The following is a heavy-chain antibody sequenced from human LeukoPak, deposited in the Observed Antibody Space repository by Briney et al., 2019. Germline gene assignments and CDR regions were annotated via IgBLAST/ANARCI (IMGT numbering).Heavy chain of an antibody. D-gene: IGHD5-18*01. Sequence: GGSLRLSCVASGFTFSNAWMSWVRRAPGKGLEWVGRIKSKTDGGTTDYAAPVKGRFTISRDDSKNTLYLQMNSLTTEDTAVYFCAHRDTTMVRVDYWGQGTLVTVSS. CDR2: IKSKTDGGTT. CDR1: GFTFSNAW. V-gene: IGHV3-15*01. CDR3: AHRDTTMVRVDY. J-gene: IGHJ4*02.